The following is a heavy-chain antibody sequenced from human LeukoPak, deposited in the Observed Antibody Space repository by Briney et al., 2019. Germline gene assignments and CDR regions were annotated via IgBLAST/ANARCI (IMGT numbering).Heavy chain of an antibody. D-gene: IGHD3-22*01. V-gene: IGHV4-30-2*01. CDR1: GGSISSGGYY. Sequence: SETLSLTCTVSGGSISSGGYYWSWIRQHPGKGLEWIGDIHHSGSTYYNPSLKSRVTISIDRSENQFSLKLSSVTAADTAVYYCARSINRGYYDFDYWGQGTLVTVSS. CDR3: ARSINRGYYDFDY. J-gene: IGHJ4*02. CDR2: IHHSGST.